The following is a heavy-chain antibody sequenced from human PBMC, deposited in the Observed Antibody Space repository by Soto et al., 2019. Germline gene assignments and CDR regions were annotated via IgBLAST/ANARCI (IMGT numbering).Heavy chain of an antibody. J-gene: IGHJ5*02. D-gene: IGHD3-3*01. Sequence: GALRLSCAASGFTFSSYWMHWVRQAPGKGLVWVSRINSDGSSTSYADSVKGRFTISRDNAKNTLYLQMNSLRAEDTAVYYCARDLSYDFCFDPWGQGTLVTVSS. CDR3: ARDLSYDFCFDP. CDR2: INSDGSST. V-gene: IGHV3-74*01. CDR1: GFTFSSYW.